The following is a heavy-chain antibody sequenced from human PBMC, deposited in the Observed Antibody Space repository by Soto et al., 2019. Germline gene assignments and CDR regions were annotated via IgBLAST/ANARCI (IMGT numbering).Heavy chain of an antibody. V-gene: IGHV5-51*01. CDR2: IYPGDSDT. CDR3: ARSLDSSGWPYFDS. D-gene: IGHD6-19*01. J-gene: IGHJ4*02. CDR1: GYSFISYW. Sequence: PGESLKISCKGSGYSFISYWIGWVRQMPGKGLEWMGIIYPGDSDTRYSPSFQGQVTISGDKSISTAYLQWSSLKASDTAMYYCARSLDSSGWPYFDSWGQGTLVTVSS.